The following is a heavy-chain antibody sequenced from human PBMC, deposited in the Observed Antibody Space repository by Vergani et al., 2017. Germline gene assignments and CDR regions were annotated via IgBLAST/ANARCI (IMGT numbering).Heavy chain of an antibody. J-gene: IGHJ4*02. CDR1: GFSFGDYA. Sequence: EVQLVESGGGLVPPGRSLRLSCAASGFSFGDYAMTWVRQAPGKGLEWFAFIRNKAYGGTTEYASSVKGRFTISRDDSQRLAYLQLSGLKTEDTAVYFCSRGRGYSFSYSDYWGQGTLVTVSS. V-gene: IGHV3-49*04. D-gene: IGHD5-18*01. CDR2: IRNKAYGGTT. CDR3: SRGRGYSFSYSDY.